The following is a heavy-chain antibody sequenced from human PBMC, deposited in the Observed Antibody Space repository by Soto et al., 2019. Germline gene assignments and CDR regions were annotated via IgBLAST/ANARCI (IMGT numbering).Heavy chain of an antibody. D-gene: IGHD2-15*01. Sequence: QVQLVQSGAEVKKPGSSVNVSCKSSAGTFSSYAISWVRQAPGQGLERMGGIIPIFGTANYAQKFQGRVTINADESTSTAYMELSSLRSEDTAVYYCASPVVVGGGPFDPWGQGTLVTVSS. CDR1: AGTFSSYA. J-gene: IGHJ5*02. CDR2: IIPIFGTA. CDR3: ASPVVVGGGPFDP. V-gene: IGHV1-69*01.